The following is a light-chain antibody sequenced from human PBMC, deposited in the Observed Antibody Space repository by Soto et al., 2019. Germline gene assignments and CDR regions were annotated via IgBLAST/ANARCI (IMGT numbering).Light chain of an antibody. CDR3: SSYTGSSTLCV. Sequence: QSALTQPASASGSPGQSITISCTGTSSDVGGYNYVSWYQQHPGKAPKLMIYDVSNRPSGVSNRFSGSKSGNTASLTVSGLQAEDEADYYCSSYTGSSTLCVFGTGTKVTVL. CDR2: DVS. J-gene: IGLJ1*01. V-gene: IGLV2-14*01. CDR1: SSDVGGYNY.